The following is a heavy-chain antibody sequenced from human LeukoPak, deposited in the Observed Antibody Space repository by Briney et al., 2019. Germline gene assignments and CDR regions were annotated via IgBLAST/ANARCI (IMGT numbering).Heavy chain of an antibody. J-gene: IGHJ3*02. CDR1: GSTFSSYS. D-gene: IGHD2-2*01. V-gene: IGHV3-21*01. CDR2: ISGSSSYI. Sequence: GGSLRLSCAASGSTFSSYSINWVRQAPGKGLEWVSSISGSSSYIYYADSVKGRFTISRDSAKNSLYLQMNSLRAEDTAVYYCARYCRSISCLGGAFDIWGQGTMVTVSS. CDR3: ARYCRSISCLGGAFDI.